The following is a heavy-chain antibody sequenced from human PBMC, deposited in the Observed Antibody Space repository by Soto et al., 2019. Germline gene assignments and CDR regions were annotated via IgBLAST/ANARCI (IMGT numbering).Heavy chain of an antibody. D-gene: IGHD6-6*01. J-gene: IGHJ4*02. CDR3: ARLAARPNYYFDY. CDR1: GGSISSYY. Sequence: SETLSLTCSVSGGSISSYYWGWIRQPPGKGLEWIGSIYYSGSTYYNPSLKSRVTISVDTSKNQFSLKLSSVTAADTAVYYCARLAARPNYYFDYWGQGTLVTVSS. V-gene: IGHV4-39*01. CDR2: IYYSGST.